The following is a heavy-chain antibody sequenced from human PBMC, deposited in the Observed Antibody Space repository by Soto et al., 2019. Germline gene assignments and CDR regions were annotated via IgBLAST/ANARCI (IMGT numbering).Heavy chain of an antibody. CDR1: GFTFDDYA. CDR3: AKGVAGWYYFDY. D-gene: IGHD3-3*01. J-gene: IGHJ4*02. V-gene: IGHV3-9*01. Sequence: EVPLVESGGGLVQPGRSLRLSCAASGFTFDDYAMHWVRQAPGKGLEWVSGISWNVGSIAYADSVKGRFTISRDNAKNSLYLQMNSLRADDTALYYGAKGVAGWYYFDYWGQGTLVTVSS. CDR2: ISWNVGSI.